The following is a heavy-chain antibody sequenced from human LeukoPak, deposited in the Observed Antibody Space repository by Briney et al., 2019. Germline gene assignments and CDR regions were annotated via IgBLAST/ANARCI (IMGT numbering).Heavy chain of an antibody. J-gene: IGHJ4*02. CDR1: GGSISSSNYY. Sequence: PSETLSLTCTVSGGSISSSNYYWGWLRQPPGKGLEWIGSINYSRSTYYNPSLKSRVTISVDTSKNQFSLKLSSVTAADTAVYYCARRNDILTGYVFDYWGQGTLVTVSS. CDR3: ARRNDILTGYVFDY. CDR2: INYSRST. V-gene: IGHV4-39*01. D-gene: IGHD3-9*01.